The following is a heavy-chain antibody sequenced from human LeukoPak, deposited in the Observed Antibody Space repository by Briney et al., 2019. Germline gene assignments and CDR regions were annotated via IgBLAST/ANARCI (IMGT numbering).Heavy chain of an antibody. D-gene: IGHD4-11*01. Sequence: GGSLRLSCAASGFTFSCYAMSWVRQAPGKWLEWVSAISGSGGSTYYADSVKGRFTISRDNSKNTLYLQMNSLRAEDTAVYYCAKDSNSIRDYYYYYMDVWGKGTTVTVSS. CDR1: GFTFSCYA. V-gene: IGHV3-23*01. J-gene: IGHJ6*03. CDR2: ISGSGGST. CDR3: AKDSNSIRDYYYYYMDV.